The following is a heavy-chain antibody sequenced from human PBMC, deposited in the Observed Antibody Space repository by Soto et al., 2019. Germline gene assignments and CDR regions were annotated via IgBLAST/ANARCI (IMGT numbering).Heavy chain of an antibody. D-gene: IGHD3-22*01. CDR1: GYTFTSYG. CDR3: ARDLIGYYYESSGYNP. Sequence: ASVKVSCKDSGYTFTSYGISWVRQAPGQGLEWMGWISAYNGNTNYAQKLQGRDTMTTDTSPSTAYMELRSLRSDETAGYYCARDLIGYYYESSGYNPWGQGTLVTVAA. V-gene: IGHV1-18*01. J-gene: IGHJ5*02. CDR2: ISAYNGNT.